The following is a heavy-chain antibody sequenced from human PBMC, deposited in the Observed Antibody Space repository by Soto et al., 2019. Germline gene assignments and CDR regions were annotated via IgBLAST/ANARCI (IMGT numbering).Heavy chain of an antibody. CDR3: ARGGSGSYLRAPYRFDY. CDR1: GGTFSSYA. CDR2: IIPIFGTA. V-gene: IGHV1-69*13. J-gene: IGHJ4*02. D-gene: IGHD3-10*01. Sequence: SVKVSCKASGGTFSSYAISWVRQAPGQGLEWMGGIIPIFGTANYAQKFQGRVTITADESTSTAYMELSSLRSEDTAVYYCARGGSGSYLRAPYRFDYWGQGTLVTVS.